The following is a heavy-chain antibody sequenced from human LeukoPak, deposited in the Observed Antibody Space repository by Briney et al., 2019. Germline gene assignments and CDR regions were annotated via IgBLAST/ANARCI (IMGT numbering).Heavy chain of an antibody. CDR3: ARYDSSGRSFDY. J-gene: IGHJ4*02. V-gene: IGHV3-21*01. Sequence: GGSLRLSCAASGFTFSSYSMNWVRQAPGKGLEWVSSISSSSGYIYYADSVKGRFTISRDNAKNSLYLQMNSLRAEDTAVYYCARYDSSGRSFDYWGQGTLVTVSS. CDR1: GFTFSSYS. CDR2: ISSSSGYI. D-gene: IGHD3-22*01.